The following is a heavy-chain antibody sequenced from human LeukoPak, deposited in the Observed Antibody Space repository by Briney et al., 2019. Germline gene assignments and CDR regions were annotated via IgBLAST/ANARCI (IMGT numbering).Heavy chain of an antibody. J-gene: IGHJ4*02. CDR2: ISSSGSST. D-gene: IGHD4-17*01. Sequence: GGSLRLSCAASGFTFNNYAMSWVRQAPGKGLEWVSAISSSGSSTYYADSVKGRFTISRDNSKNTLFLQMSSLRAEDTALYYCAKGSVYGDYYFDYWGQGTLVTVSS. V-gene: IGHV3-23*01. CDR1: GFTFNNYA. CDR3: AKGSVYGDYYFDY.